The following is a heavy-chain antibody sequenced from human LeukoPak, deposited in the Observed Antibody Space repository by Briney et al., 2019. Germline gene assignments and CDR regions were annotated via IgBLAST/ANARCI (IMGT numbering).Heavy chain of an antibody. V-gene: IGHV1-2*02. CDR3: ARRSDNWFDP. Sequence: GASVTVSCKASGYSFTGYYMHWVRQAPGQGLEWMGWINPNSGRTNYAQKFQGRVTMTRDTSISTAYMDLSSLRFDDTAVYYCARRSDNWFDPWGQGTLVTVSS. CDR2: INPNSGRT. CDR1: GYSFTGYY. J-gene: IGHJ5*02.